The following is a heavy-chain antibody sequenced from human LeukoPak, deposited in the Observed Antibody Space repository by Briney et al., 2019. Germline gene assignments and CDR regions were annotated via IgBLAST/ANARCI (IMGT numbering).Heavy chain of an antibody. J-gene: IGHJ4*02. CDR3: ARDTRITPSRDFDS. CDR1: GFTFSSYE. D-gene: IGHD2-15*01. CDR2: ISSGGSGM. V-gene: IGHV3-48*03. Sequence: GGSLRLSCAASGFTFSSYEMNWVRQAPGKRLEWVSYISSGGSGMYYADSVKGRLTISRDNAKNSLFLQMNSLRVEDTAVYYCARDTRITPSRDFDSWGQGTLVTVSS.